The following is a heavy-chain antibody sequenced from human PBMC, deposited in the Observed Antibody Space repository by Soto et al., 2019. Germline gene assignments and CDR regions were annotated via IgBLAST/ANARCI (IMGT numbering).Heavy chain of an antibody. D-gene: IGHD1-1*01. CDR2: ISWDGGST. CDR1: GFTFDYYT. CDR3: AKDISPRHGTTYYYYGMDV. V-gene: IGHV3-43*01. Sequence: GGSLRLSCAASGFTFDYYTMHWVRQAPGKGLEWVSLISWDGGSTYYADSVKGRFTISRDNSKNPLYLQMNSLRTEDTALYYCAKDISPRHGTTYYYYGMDVWGQGTTVTVSS. J-gene: IGHJ6*02.